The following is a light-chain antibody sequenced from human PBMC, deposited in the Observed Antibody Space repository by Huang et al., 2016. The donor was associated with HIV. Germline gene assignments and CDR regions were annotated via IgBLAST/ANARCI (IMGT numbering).Light chain of an antibody. CDR2: LAS. CDR3: MQTLQTPFT. J-gene: IGKJ2*01. Sequence: DIVVTQSTLSLPVTPGEPASISCRSSQTLLHGSAYHYLDWYLQKPGKSPQRLIYLASNRDSGVPDRFSGSGSGPYFTLEISRVEPEDVGVYYCMQTLQTPFTFGQGTRVEI. CDR1: QTLLHGSAYHY. V-gene: IGKV2-28*01.